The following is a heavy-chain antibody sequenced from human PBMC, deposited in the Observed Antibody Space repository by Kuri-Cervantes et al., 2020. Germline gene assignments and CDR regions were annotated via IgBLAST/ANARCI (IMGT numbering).Heavy chain of an antibody. J-gene: IGHJ4*02. D-gene: IGHD3-3*01. CDR3: GKDIRPGGLDS. V-gene: IGHV3-30-3*01. Sequence: GESLKISCAASGFTFSSYAMHWVRQAPGKGLEWVAVISYDGSNKYYADSVKGRFTISRDNAKNSLYLQMNSLRAEDTALYYCGKDIRPGGLDSWGQGILVTVSS. CDR1: GFTFSSYA. CDR2: ISYDGSNK.